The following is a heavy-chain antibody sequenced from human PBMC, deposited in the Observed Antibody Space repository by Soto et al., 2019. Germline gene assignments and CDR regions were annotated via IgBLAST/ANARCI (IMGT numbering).Heavy chain of an antibody. D-gene: IGHD6-19*01. CDR3: ARDTGWGLGY. J-gene: IGHJ4*02. V-gene: IGHV4-4*02. CDR2: IYYSGGT. CDR1: GDSINSNYC. Sequence: QVQLQESGPGLVRPSGTLSLTCAVSGDSINSNYCWTWVRQPPGKGREWIAEIYYSGGTSYNPSLKSRGTISMDKSKNQFSLNLTSVTAADTAMYYCARDTGWGLGYWGQGTLVTVSS.